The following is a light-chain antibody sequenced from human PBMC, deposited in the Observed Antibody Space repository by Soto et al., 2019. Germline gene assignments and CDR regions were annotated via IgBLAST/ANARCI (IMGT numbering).Light chain of an antibody. CDR3: QQGHNWPLT. V-gene: IGKV3-15*01. J-gene: IGKJ2*01. CDR1: QSINSE. CDR2: GAS. Sequence: EIVMTQSPATLSLSPGERAALSCRASQSINSELAWYQQKPGQPPRLLIYGASTRATGVPARFTGSESGSECPRTIGGLQSEDFAVYYCQQGHNWPLTFGQGTRLEI.